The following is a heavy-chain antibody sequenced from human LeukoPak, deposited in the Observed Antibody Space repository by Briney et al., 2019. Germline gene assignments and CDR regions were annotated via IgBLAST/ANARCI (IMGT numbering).Heavy chain of an antibody. CDR3: ARGPPYGSRSDFLDY. J-gene: IGHJ4*02. D-gene: IGHD3-10*01. CDR2: ISYDGSNK. Sequence: GGSLRLSCAASGFTFSSYAMHWLRQAPGKGLEWVAVISYDGSNKYYADSVKGRFTISTDNAKNSLNLQMNSLRVEDTAVYYCARGPPYGSRSDFLDYWGLGTLVTVSS. V-gene: IGHV3-30-3*01. CDR1: GFTFSSYA.